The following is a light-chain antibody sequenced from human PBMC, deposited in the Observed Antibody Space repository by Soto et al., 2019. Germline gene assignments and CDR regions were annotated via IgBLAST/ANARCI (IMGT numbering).Light chain of an antibody. J-gene: IGKJ2*01. CDR1: QSVSSSY. CDR3: QQYGSSPYT. V-gene: IGKV3-20*01. Sequence: EIVLTQSPGTLSLSPGERATLSCRASQSVSSSYLAWYQQKPGQAPRLLIYGASSRATGIPDRFSGSVSGTDFTLTISILEPQDFSMYYCQQYGSSPYTFGQGTKLESK. CDR2: GAS.